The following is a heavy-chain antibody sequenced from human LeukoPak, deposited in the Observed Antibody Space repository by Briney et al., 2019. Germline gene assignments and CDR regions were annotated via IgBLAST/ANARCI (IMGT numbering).Heavy chain of an antibody. D-gene: IGHD6-13*01. CDR3: ARTEAAAGAFDI. V-gene: IGHV1-8*02. Sequence: ASVKVSCKASGYTFTSYDINWVRQATGQGLEWMGWMNPNSGNTGYAQKFQGRVTMTRNTSISTAYMELSSLRSDDTAVYYCARTEAAAGAFDIWGQGTMVTVSS. J-gene: IGHJ3*02. CDR2: MNPNSGNT. CDR1: GYTFTSYD.